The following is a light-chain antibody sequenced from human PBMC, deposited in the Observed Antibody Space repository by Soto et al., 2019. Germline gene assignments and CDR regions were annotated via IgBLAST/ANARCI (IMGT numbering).Light chain of an antibody. CDR1: HYISNY. Sequence: DIQMTQSPSSLSASVGYRVTITCRTSHYISNYLNWYQQKPGKAPNLLIYAASSLQGGVPSRFSGSGSGTDFTLTISSLQPEDFATYYCQQSYSTPPTFGQGTKVDIK. CDR2: AAS. CDR3: QQSYSTPPT. J-gene: IGKJ1*01. V-gene: IGKV1-39*01.